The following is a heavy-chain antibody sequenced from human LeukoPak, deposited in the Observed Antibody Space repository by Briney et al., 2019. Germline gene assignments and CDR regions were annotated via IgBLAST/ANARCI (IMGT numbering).Heavy chain of an antibody. V-gene: IGHV1-69*05. CDR1: GYTFTSYG. D-gene: IGHD3-22*01. CDR3: AGYDGSGYYYDAFDI. CDR2: IIPIFGTA. Sequence: SVKVSCKASGYTFTSYGISWVRQAPGQELEWMGGIIPIFGTANYAQKFQGRVTITTDESTSTAYMELSSLRSEDTAVYYCAGYDGSGYYYDAFDIWGQGTMVTVSS. J-gene: IGHJ3*02.